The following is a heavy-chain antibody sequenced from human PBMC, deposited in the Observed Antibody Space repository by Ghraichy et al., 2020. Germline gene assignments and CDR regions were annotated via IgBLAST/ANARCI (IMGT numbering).Heavy chain of an antibody. CDR1: GFTFSSYS. CDR2: ISSSSSYI. J-gene: IGHJ4*02. CDR3: AVCGGDCYSKPFDY. D-gene: IGHD2-21*02. Sequence: GESLNISCAASGFTFSSYSMNWVRQAPGKGLEWVSSISSSSSYIYYADSVKGRFTISRDNAKNSLYLQMNSLRAEDTAVYYCAVCGGDCYSKPFDYWGQGTLVTVSS. V-gene: IGHV3-21*01.